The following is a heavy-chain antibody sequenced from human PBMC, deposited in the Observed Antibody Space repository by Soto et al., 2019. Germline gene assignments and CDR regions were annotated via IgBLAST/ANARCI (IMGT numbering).Heavy chain of an antibody. J-gene: IGHJ4*02. V-gene: IGHV3-30-3*01. CDR3: AREPWGYSGSAKHFDY. CDR1: GFNFRGFT. Sequence: QVHLVESGGGVVQPGGSLRLSCAASGFNFRGFTMHWVRQAPDKGLEWLSVISYAGDYKNYADSVRGRISISRDNSKNTLLLQMNSLRPDDTAVYFWAREPWGYSGSAKHFDYWGQGSLVIVSS. D-gene: IGHD6-25*01. CDR2: ISYAGDYK.